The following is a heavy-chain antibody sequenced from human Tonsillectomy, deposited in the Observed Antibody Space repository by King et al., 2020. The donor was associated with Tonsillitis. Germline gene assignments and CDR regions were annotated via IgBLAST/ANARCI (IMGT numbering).Heavy chain of an antibody. CDR1: GGSISSGGYS. CDR3: ARGGTYDILTGYLGAFDI. CDR2: IYHSGST. V-gene: IGHV4-30-2*01. D-gene: IGHD3-9*01. Sequence: LQLQESGSGLVKPSQTLSLTCAVSGGSISSGGYSWSWIRQPPGKGLEWIGYIYHSGSTYYNPSLKSRVTISVDRSKNQFSLKLSSVTAADTAVYYCARGGTYDILTGYLGAFDIWGQGTMVTVSS. J-gene: IGHJ3*02.